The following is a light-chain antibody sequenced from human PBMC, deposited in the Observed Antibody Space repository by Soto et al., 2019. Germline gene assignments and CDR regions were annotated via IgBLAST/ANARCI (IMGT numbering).Light chain of an antibody. CDR1: QTVSTS. V-gene: IGKV3-15*01. Sequence: EIVMTQSPATLSVSPGERATLSCRASQTVSTSLAWYQQKPGRAPRLRIYGASTRASGVPARFSGSGSGTEFTLTISSLQSEDSAVYYCHQYNNWWTFGQGTK. CDR2: GAS. CDR3: HQYNNWWT. J-gene: IGKJ1*01.